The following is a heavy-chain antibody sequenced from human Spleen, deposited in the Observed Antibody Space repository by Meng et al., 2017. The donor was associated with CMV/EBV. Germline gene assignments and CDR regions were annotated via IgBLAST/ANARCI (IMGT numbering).Heavy chain of an antibody. D-gene: IGHD2-2*02. Sequence: GGSLRLSCAASGSTFSTSWMSWVRQAPGKGLEWVANIREDGSSKYYADPVKGRFTISRDNAKNSLFLQMSSLRAEDTAMDYCARAGLGYCSVTSCYNDYWGQGTLVTVSS. CDR2: IREDGSSK. V-gene: IGHV3-7*01. CDR1: GSTFSTSW. CDR3: ARAGLGYCSVTSCYNDY. J-gene: IGHJ4*02.